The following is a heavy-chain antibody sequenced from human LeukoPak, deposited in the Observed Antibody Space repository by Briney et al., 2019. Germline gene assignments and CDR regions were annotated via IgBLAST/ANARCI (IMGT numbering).Heavy chain of an antibody. CDR1: GFTVINNY. CDR3: ARDSRGIAAAGRVY. D-gene: IGHD6-13*01. Sequence: GGSLRLSCAASGFTVINNYMSWVRQAPGKGLEWVSGIYIVGSTYYADSVTGGFTISRHNHKNTLYVQMNSLRAEDAAVYYCARDSRGIAAAGRVYWGQGTLVTVSS. CDR2: IYIVGST. J-gene: IGHJ4*02. V-gene: IGHV3-53*04.